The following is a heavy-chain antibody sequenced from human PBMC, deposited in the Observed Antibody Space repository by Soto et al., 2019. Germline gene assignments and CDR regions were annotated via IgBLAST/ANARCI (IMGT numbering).Heavy chain of an antibody. V-gene: IGHV1-69*01. CDR1: GGTFSNYA. CDR2: IIPLTETP. J-gene: IGHJ4*02. Sequence: QVQVVQSGAEVKKPGSSVKVSCKASGGTFSNYAISWVRQAPGHGLEWVGGIIPLTETPVYAQTVQGRLTITVAEITGAAHMELSRLRSVGTSIYYFGVGTRQSWIGALWGQGTLVAVSA. D-gene: IGHD3-3*01. CDR3: GVGTRQSWIGAL.